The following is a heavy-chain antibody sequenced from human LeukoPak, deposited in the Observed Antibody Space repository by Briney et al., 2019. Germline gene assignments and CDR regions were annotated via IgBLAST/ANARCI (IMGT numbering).Heavy chain of an antibody. CDR3: ARRVLDCSSTSCYTGYAFDI. CDR2: IYHSWST. Sequence: SETLSLTCAVSGYSISSGYYWGWIRQPPGKGLEWIGSIYHSWSTYYNPSLKSRGTISVDTSKNQFSLNLSSVTAADTAVYYCARRVLDCSSTSCYTGYAFDIWGQGTMVTVSS. J-gene: IGHJ3*02. V-gene: IGHV4-38-2*01. D-gene: IGHD2-2*02. CDR1: GYSISSGYY.